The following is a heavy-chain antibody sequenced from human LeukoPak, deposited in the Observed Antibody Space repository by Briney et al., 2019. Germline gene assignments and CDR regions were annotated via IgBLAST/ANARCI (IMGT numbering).Heavy chain of an antibody. CDR2: ISSSSSYI. J-gene: IGHJ6*02. V-gene: IGHV3-21*01. D-gene: IGHD6-13*01. Sequence: PGGSLRLSCAASGFTFSSHSMNWVRQAPGKGLEWVSSISSSSSYIYYADSVKGRFTISRDNAKNSVYLQMNSLRAEDTAVYYCARGGMAAAGTYYYYGMDVWGQGTTVTVSS. CDR1: GFTFSSHS. CDR3: ARGGMAAAGTYYYYGMDV.